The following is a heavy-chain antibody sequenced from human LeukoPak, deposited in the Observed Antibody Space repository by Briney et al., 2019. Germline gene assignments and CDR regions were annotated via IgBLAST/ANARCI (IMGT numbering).Heavy chain of an antibody. V-gene: IGHV4-31*03. CDR3: ATFYGDYEGYYFDY. D-gene: IGHD4-17*01. Sequence: PSETLSLTCTVSGGSISSGGYYWSWIRQHPGKGLEWIGYIYYSGSTYYNPSLKSRVTISVDTSKNQFSLKLSSVTAVDTAVYYCATFYGDYEGYYFDYWGQGTLVTVSS. J-gene: IGHJ4*02. CDR2: IYYSGST. CDR1: GGSISSGGYY.